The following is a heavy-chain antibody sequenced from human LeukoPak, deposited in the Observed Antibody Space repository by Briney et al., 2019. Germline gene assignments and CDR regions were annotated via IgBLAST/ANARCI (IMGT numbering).Heavy chain of an antibody. V-gene: IGHV3-21*01. D-gene: IGHD5-24*01. J-gene: IGHJ3*02. CDR1: GFTFSSYS. Sequence: GGSLRLSCAASGFTFSSYSMNWVRQAPGKGLEWVSSISSSSSYIYYADSVKGRFTISRDNAKNSLYLQMNSLRAEDTAVYYCARVYRLVGWLQFSGAFDIWGQGTMVTVSS. CDR2: ISSSSSYI. CDR3: ARVYRLVGWLQFSGAFDI.